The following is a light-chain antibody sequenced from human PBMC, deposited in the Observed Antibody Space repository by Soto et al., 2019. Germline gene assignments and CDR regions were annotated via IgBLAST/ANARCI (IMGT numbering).Light chain of an antibody. V-gene: IGLV2-14*01. J-gene: IGLJ2*01. CDR3: TLYRRDNTLA. CDR1: SSDVGSYNY. Sequence: QSALTQPASVSGSPGQSITISCTGTSSDVGSYNYVSWYQQHPGKAPRLIIYEVSYRPSGVSNRFSGSKSGNTASLTISGLQAEDEADYYCTLYRRDNTLAFGGGTKLTVL. CDR2: EVS.